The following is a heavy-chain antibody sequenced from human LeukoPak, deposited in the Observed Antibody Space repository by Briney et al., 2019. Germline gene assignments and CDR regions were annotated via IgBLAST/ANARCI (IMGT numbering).Heavy chain of an antibody. D-gene: IGHD2-21*01. V-gene: IGHV4-59*08. Sequence: PSETLSLTCTVSGGSITSYYWAWLRRPPGKGLEWIGYIYYSGYSNYNPSLKSRVSMSVDTSKNQFSLKLTSVTAADTAVYYCARHSIASDGARLFDYWGRGTLVTVSS. J-gene: IGHJ4*02. CDR1: GGSITSYY. CDR2: IYYSGYS. CDR3: ARHSIASDGARLFDY.